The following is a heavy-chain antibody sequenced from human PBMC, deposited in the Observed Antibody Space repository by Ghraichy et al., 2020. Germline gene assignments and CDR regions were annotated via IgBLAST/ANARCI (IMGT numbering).Heavy chain of an antibody. Sequence: GGSLRLSCTASGFTFTTTWMNWVRQAPGKGLEWVGRIKAKTDGGTIDYAAPVKGRFTISRDDSKNTLYLQMNSLEAEDTAVYYCATTRTYWGQGTLVTVSS. D-gene: IGHD1-14*01. CDR1: GFTFTTTW. J-gene: IGHJ4*02. V-gene: IGHV3-15*07. CDR3: ATTRTY. CDR2: IKAKTDGGTI.